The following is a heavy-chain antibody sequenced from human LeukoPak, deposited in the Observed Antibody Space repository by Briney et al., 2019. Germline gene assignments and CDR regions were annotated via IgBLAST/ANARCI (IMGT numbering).Heavy chain of an antibody. CDR2: ISGGGGST. V-gene: IGHV3-23*01. D-gene: IGHD6-13*01. CDR1: GFTFSSYA. J-gene: IGHJ5*02. CDR3: AKDKEQLVHNWFDP. Sequence: GGSLRLSCAASGFTFSSYAMSWVRQAPGKGVEWVSAISGGGGSTYYADSVKGRFTISRDNSKNTLYLQMNSLRAEDTAVYYCAKDKEQLVHNWFDPWGQGTLVTVSS.